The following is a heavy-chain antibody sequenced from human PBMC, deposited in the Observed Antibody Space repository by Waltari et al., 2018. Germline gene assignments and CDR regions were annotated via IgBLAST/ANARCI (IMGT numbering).Heavy chain of an antibody. CDR1: GYTFTGYY. CDR3: ARGDIVVVVAAYYYYMDV. D-gene: IGHD2-15*01. CDR2: INPNSGGT. J-gene: IGHJ6*03. Sequence: QVQLVQSGAEVTKPGASVKVSCKASGYTFTGYYMTWVRQAPGQGLEWMGWINPNSGGTNYAQKFQGRVTMTRDTSISTAYMELSRLRSDDTAVYYCARGDIVVVVAAYYYYMDVWGKGTTVTVSS. V-gene: IGHV1-2*02.